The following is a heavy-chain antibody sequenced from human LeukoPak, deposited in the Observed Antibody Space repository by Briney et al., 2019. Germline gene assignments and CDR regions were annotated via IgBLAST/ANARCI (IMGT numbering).Heavy chain of an antibody. CDR2: IYYSGST. J-gene: IGHJ4*02. D-gene: IGHD5-18*01. V-gene: IGHV4-39*07. Sequence: SETLSLTCTVSGGSISSSSYYWGWIRQPPGKGLEWIGSIYYSGSTYYNPSLKSRVTISVDTSKNQFSLKLSSVTAADTAVYYCARDLRGYSYLPVDYWGQGTLVTVSS. CDR3: ARDLRGYSYLPVDY. CDR1: GGSISSSSYY.